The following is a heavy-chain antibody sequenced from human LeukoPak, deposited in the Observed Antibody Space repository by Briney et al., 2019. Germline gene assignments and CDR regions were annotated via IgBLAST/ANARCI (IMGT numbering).Heavy chain of an antibody. CDR1: GFTFSSYG. CDR3: AKVAEEYYYDSSGFGAFDI. CDR2: IWYDGSNK. V-gene: IGHV3-33*06. J-gene: IGHJ3*02. Sequence: GGSLRLSCAASGFTFSSYGMHWVRQAPGKGLEWVAVIWYDGSNKYYADSVKGRFTISRDNSKNTLYLQMNSLRAEDTAVYYCAKVAEEYYYDSSGFGAFDIWGQGTMVTVSS. D-gene: IGHD3-22*01.